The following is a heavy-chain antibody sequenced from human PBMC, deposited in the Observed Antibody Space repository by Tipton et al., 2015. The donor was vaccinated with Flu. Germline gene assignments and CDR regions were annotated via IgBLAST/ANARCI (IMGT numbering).Heavy chain of an antibody. CDR2: INPISDGT. CDR3: AREGEAAGFFDS. D-gene: IGHD6-13*01. CDR1: GNTFNGYN. V-gene: IGHV1-2*06. J-gene: IGHJ4*02. Sequence: QVQLVQSGAEVKKPGASVKVSCKASGNTFNGYNMHWLRQAPGQGLEWMGRINPISDGTNYAQKFQGRVTITRDSSITTAYMELSSLTSGDTAMYYCAREGEAAGFFDSWGQGTLVTVSS.